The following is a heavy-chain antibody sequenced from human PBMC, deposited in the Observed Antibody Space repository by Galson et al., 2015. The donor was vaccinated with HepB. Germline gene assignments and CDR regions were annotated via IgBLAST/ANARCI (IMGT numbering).Heavy chain of an antibody. CDR2: INPNSGGT. D-gene: IGHD3-3*01. Sequence: SVKVSCKASGSTFTGYYMHWVRQAPGQGLEWMGWINPNSGGTNYAQKFQGRVTMTRDTSISTAYMELSRLRSDDTAVYYCARVSLRFLEWSENWFDPWGQGTLVTVSS. CDR3: ARVSLRFLEWSENWFDP. J-gene: IGHJ5*02. CDR1: GSTFTGYY. V-gene: IGHV1-2*02.